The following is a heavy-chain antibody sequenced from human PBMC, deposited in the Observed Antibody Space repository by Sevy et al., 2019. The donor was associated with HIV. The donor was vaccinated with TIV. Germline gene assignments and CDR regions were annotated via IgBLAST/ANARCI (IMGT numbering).Heavy chain of an antibody. CDR2: IYHSGST. Sequence: SETLSLTCGVSIGSITSGGYSWSWIRQPPGQGLEWIGYIYHSGSTYYNPSLKSRVTITVDRSNTHLSLNLTSVTAADTAVYYCARDRGEYYDSSGYYRLGAFDIWGQGTMVTVSS. J-gene: IGHJ3*02. CDR1: IGSITSGGYS. CDR3: ARDRGEYYDSSGYYRLGAFDI. D-gene: IGHD3-22*01. V-gene: IGHV4-30-2*01.